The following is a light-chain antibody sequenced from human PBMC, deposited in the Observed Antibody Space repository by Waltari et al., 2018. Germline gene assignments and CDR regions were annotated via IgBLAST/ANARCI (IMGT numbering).Light chain of an antibody. CDR1: SRDVGGYNF. Sequence: QSALTQPRSVSGSPGQSVTISCTGTSRDVGGYNFVPWYQQQPGKAPKLMIYAVTKRPSGIPVRSSGSRSGNTASLTISGLQADDEADYYCCSYAGTYTGVFGGGTRLTVL. V-gene: IGLV2-11*01. CDR2: AVT. J-gene: IGLJ3*02. CDR3: CSYAGTYTGV.